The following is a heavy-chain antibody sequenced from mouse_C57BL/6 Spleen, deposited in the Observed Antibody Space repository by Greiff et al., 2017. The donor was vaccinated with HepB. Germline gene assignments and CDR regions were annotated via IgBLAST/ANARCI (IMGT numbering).Heavy chain of an antibody. CDR1: GYSITSGYY. V-gene: IGHV3-6*01. J-gene: IGHJ1*03. D-gene: IGHD1-1*01. Sequence: ESGPGLVKPSQSLSLTCSVTGYSITSGYYWNWIRQFPGNKLEWMGYISYDGSNNYNPSLKNRTSITRDTSKNQFFLKLNSVTTEDTATYYCARDPHYYGSSYWYFDVWGTGTTVTVSS. CDR3: ARDPHYYGSSYWYFDV. CDR2: ISYDGSN.